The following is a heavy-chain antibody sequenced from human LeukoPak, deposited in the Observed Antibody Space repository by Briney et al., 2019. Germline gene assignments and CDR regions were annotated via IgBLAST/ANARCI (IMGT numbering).Heavy chain of an antibody. CDR1: GFTFSSYW. D-gene: IGHD2-2*01. CDR2: IKQDGSEK. V-gene: IGHV3-7*03. Sequence: PGGSLRLSCAASGFTFSSYWMSWVRQAPGKGLEWVANIKQDGSEKYYVDSVKGRFTISRDNAKNSLYLQMNSLRAEDTAVYYCARESVVPAATLDYWGQGTLVTVSS. CDR3: ARESVVPAATLDY. J-gene: IGHJ4*02.